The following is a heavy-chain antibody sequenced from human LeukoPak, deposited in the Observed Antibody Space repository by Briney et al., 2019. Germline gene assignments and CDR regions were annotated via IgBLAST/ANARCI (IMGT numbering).Heavy chain of an antibody. J-gene: IGHJ4*02. V-gene: IGHV5-51*01. CDR2: IYPSDSDT. D-gene: IGHD2-2*01. CDR1: GYTFTIYW. Sequence: GASLQISSKGFGYTFTIYWIGCVLRLPAKGPVWMGTIYPSDSDTRYSPSFQGHVTISADKSITTAYLQWSSLKASDSAMYYCTRTPRLVAHAFYFDQWGRGTLVTVSS. CDR3: TRTPRLVAHAFYFDQ.